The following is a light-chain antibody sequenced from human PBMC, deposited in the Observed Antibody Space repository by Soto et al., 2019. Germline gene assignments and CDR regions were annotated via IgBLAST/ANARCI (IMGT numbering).Light chain of an antibody. J-gene: IGLJ1*01. CDR3: FSKISGFVYG. Sequence: QSALAQPASVSGSFGQSITISCSGPNTDLGVYGYVSWYQHHPGKAHKLLIYDVNNRPSGISDRFSGSKSGDTASLTISGLQAEDEADYFCFSKISGFVYGFGTGTKLTVL. CDR2: DVN. V-gene: IGLV2-14*01. CDR1: NTDLGVYGY.